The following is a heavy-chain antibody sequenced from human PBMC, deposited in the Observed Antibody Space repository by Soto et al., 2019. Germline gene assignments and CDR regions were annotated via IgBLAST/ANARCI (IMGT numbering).Heavy chain of an antibody. CDR1: GFTFRSYG. V-gene: IGHV3-30*18. CDR2: IKSDGTSQ. CDR3: AKPRSSLEWPPFDP. Sequence: QVKLVESGGGVVQPGRSLRLSCEASGFTFRSYGMHWVRQAPGKGLEWVAVIKSDGTSQYYSDFVEGRFFISRDNRKNTLFLQLNNLRPDDTAVYYCAKPRSSLEWPPFDPLVHGTLVTVSS. J-gene: IGHJ5*02. D-gene: IGHD3-3*01.